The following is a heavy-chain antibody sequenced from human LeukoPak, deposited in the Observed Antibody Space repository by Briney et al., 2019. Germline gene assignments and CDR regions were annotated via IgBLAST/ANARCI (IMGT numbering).Heavy chain of an antibody. CDR3: AREIMHYRAFDI. J-gene: IGHJ3*02. CDR2: IIPMFGIA. V-gene: IGHV1-69*13. CDR1: GGTFSNYA. Sequence: ASVKVSCKSSGGTFSNYAISWVRQAPGQGLEWMGGIIPMFGIANYAQKFQGRVTITADESTTTAYMELSSLRAEDTAVYYCAREIMHYRAFDIWGQGTMVTVSS. D-gene: IGHD1-14*01.